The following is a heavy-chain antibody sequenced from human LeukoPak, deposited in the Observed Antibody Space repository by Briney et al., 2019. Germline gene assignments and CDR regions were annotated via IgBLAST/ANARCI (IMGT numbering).Heavy chain of an antibody. CDR1: GFTFSNYN. Sequence: GGSLRLSCAAYGFTFSNYNINWVRQAPGKGLEWVSYISSSSSTIYYADSVKGRFTISRDNAKNSLYLQMNSLRAEDTAVYYCARGFDILTGFYFDYWGQGTLATVSS. V-gene: IGHV3-48*01. D-gene: IGHD3-9*01. CDR3: ARGFDILTGFYFDY. CDR2: ISSSSSTI. J-gene: IGHJ4*02.